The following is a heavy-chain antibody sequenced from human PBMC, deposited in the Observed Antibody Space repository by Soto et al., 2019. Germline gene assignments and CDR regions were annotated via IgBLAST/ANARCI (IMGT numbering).Heavy chain of an antibody. CDR3: ARGSTGYSSSWYRY. D-gene: IGHD6-13*01. V-gene: IGHV4-39*01. CDR1: GGSISSSSFH. Sequence: SETLSLTCTVSGGSISSSSFHWGWIRQPPGKGLEWIGSIYYSGSTYYSPSLKSRVTISVDTSKNQFSLKLSSVTAADTAVYYCARGSTGYSSSWYRYWGQGTLVTVSS. CDR2: IYYSGST. J-gene: IGHJ4*02.